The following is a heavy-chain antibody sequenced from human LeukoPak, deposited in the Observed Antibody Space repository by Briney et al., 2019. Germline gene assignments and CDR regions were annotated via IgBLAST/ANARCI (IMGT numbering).Heavy chain of an antibody. CDR1: GFTFSSYA. CDR2: ISGSGGRT. Sequence: GGSLRLSCAASGFTFSSYAMSWVRQAPGKGLEWVSAISGSGGRTYYADSVKGRFTISRDNSKNTLYLQMNSLRAEDTAVYYCAKASSSWYLGQGLDYWGQGTLVTVSS. D-gene: IGHD6-13*01. V-gene: IGHV3-23*01. J-gene: IGHJ4*02. CDR3: AKASSSWYLGQGLDY.